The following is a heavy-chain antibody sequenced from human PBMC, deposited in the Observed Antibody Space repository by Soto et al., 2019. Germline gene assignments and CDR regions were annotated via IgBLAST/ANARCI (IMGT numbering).Heavy chain of an antibody. CDR2: IYYSGST. J-gene: IGHJ4*02. CDR1: GGSISSYY. CDR3: ARVAWIQLWSRNYYFDY. Sequence: SETLSLTCTVSGGSISSYYWSLIRQPPGKGLEWIGYIYYSGSTNYNPSLKSRVTISVDTSKNQFSLKLSSVTAADTAVYYCARVAWIQLWSRNYYFDYWGQGTLVTVSS. D-gene: IGHD5-18*01. V-gene: IGHV4-59*01.